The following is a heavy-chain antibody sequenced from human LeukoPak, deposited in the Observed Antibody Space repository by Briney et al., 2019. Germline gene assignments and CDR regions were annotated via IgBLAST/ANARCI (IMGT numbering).Heavy chain of an antibody. CDR2: IIPIFGTA. CDR1: GYTFTSYD. D-gene: IGHD2-2*01. Sequence: ASVKVSCKASGYTFTSYDINWVRQATGQGLEWMGGIIPIFGTANYAQKFQGRVTITADESTSTAYMELSSLRSEDTAVYYCARPLGYCSSTSCPFDYWGQGTLVTVSS. J-gene: IGHJ4*02. V-gene: IGHV1-69*13. CDR3: ARPLGYCSSTSCPFDY.